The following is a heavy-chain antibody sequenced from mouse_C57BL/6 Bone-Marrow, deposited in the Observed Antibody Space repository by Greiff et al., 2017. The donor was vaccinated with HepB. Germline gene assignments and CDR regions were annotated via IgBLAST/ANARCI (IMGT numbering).Heavy chain of an antibody. Sequence: QVQLQQSGAELARPGASVKLSCKASGYTFTSYGISWVKQRTGQGLEWIGEIYPRSGNTYYNEKFKGKATLTADKSSSTAYMELRSLTSEDSAVYFCVRYYYERYYAMDYWGQGTSVTVSS. D-gene: IGHD2-4*01. V-gene: IGHV1-81*01. CDR2: IYPRSGNT. J-gene: IGHJ4*01. CDR1: GYTFTSYG. CDR3: VRYYYERYYAMDY.